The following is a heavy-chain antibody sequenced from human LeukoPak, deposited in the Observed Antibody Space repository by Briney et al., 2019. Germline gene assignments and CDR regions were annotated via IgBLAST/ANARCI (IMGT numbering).Heavy chain of an antibody. D-gene: IGHD3-3*01. Sequence: ASVKVSCKASGYTFTSYAMHWVRQAPGQRLEWMGWINAGNGNTKYSQKFQGRVTITRDTSASTAYMELSSLRSEDTAVYYCARGLGVVIIGWFDPWGQGILVTVSS. CDR3: ARGLGVVIIGWFDP. J-gene: IGHJ5*02. CDR1: GYTFTSYA. V-gene: IGHV1-3*01. CDR2: INAGNGNT.